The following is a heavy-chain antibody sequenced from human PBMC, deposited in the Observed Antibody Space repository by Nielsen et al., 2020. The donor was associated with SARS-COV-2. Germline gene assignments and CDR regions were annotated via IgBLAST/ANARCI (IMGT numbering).Heavy chain of an antibody. D-gene: IGHD3/OR15-3a*01. J-gene: IGHJ3*02. CDR3: ARGGHAFDI. V-gene: IGHV1-18*01. Sequence: ASVKVSCKASGYTFTTYGISWVRQAPGQGLEWMGWISTYNGNTNYAQKFQDRVTMTTDTSTSTAYMELRSLRADDTALYYCARGGHAFDIWGQGTVVTVSS. CDR2: ISTYNGNT. CDR1: GYTFTTYG.